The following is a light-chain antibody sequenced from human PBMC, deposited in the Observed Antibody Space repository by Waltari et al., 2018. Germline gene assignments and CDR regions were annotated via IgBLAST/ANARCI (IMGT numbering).Light chain of an antibody. V-gene: IGLV1-40*01. CDR1: SSNIGAGYD. J-gene: IGLJ2*01. CDR3: QSYDSSLSVV. CDR2: KKN. Sequence: QSVLTPPPSVSGAPGQRVTISCTGSSSNIGAGYDVHWYQQPPGTAPKLLIFKKNNRPSGVPDRFSGSKSGTSASLAISGLQAEDEADYYCQSYDSSLSVVFGGGTRLTVL.